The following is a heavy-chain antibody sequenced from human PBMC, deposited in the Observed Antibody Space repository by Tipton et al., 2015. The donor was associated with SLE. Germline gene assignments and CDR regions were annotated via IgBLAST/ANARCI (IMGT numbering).Heavy chain of an antibody. V-gene: IGHV4-38-2*02. D-gene: IGHD6-13*01. CDR1: GYSISSSYY. Sequence: TLSLTCTVSGYSISSSYYWGWIRQPPGKGLEWIGSIYHSGSTYYNPSLKSRITISVDTSKNQFSLKLSSVTAADTAVYYCARGGQQLANFQHWGQGTLVTVSS. CDR2: IYHSGST. CDR3: ARGGQQLANFQH. J-gene: IGHJ1*01.